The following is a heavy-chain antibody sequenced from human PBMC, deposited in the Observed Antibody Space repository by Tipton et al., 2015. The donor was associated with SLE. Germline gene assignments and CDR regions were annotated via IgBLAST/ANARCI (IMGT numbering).Heavy chain of an antibody. V-gene: IGHV4-61*08. D-gene: IGHD3-22*01. CDR2: IYYSGST. CDR1: GGSISSGGYS. CDR3: AREALRDYDSSGYPDAFDI. J-gene: IGHJ3*02. Sequence: LRLSCAVSGGSISSGGYSWSWIRQPPGKGLEWIGYIYYSGSTNYNPSLKSRVTISVDTSKNQFSLKLSSVTAADTAVYYCAREALRDYDSSGYPDAFDIWGQGTMVTVSS.